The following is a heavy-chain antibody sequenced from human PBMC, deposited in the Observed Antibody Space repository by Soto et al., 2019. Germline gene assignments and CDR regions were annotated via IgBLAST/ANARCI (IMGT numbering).Heavy chain of an antibody. V-gene: IGHV3-30*18. CDR1: GFTFSSYG. CDR3: AKDQKGMGDYGMDV. D-gene: IGHD6-13*01. Sequence: GSLRLSCAASGFTFSSYGMHWVRQAPGKGLEWVAVISYDGSNKYYADSVKGRFTISRDNSKNTLYLQMNSLRAEDTAVYYCAKDQKGMGDYGMDVWGQGTTVTVSS. J-gene: IGHJ6*02. CDR2: ISYDGSNK.